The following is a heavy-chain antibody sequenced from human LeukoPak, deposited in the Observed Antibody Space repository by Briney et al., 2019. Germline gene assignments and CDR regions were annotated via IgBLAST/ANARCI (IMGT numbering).Heavy chain of an antibody. CDR2: ISGSGVTI. CDR3: ARGGRSGKHFDY. D-gene: IGHD1-26*01. V-gene: IGHV3-23*01. Sequence: GGSLRLSCVASGFTFSSYAMSWVRQAPGKGLEWVSAISGSGVTIHYAGSVKGRFSISRDNSKNTLYLQMNSLRAEDTAVYYCARGGRSGKHFDYWGQGTLVTVSS. J-gene: IGHJ4*02. CDR1: GFTFSSYA.